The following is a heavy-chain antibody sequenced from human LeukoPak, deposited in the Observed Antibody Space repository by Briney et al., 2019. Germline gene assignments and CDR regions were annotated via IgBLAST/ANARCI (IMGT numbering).Heavy chain of an antibody. D-gene: IGHD6-19*01. Sequence: PGGSLRLTCAASGFTFSSYSMNWVRQAPGKGLEWVSCISSSSSTIYYADSVKGRFTISRDNAKNSLYLQMNSLRAEDTAVYYCARTRWAGIDAFDIWGQGTMVTVSS. CDR1: GFTFSSYS. J-gene: IGHJ3*02. V-gene: IGHV3-48*01. CDR3: ARTRWAGIDAFDI. CDR2: ISSSSSTI.